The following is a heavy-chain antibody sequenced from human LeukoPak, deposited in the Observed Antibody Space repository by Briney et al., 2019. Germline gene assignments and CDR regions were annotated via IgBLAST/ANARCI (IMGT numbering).Heavy chain of an antibody. CDR2: IYYSGST. D-gene: IGHD3-16*01. Sequence: PETLSLTCTVSGYSISSGYYWGWIRQPPGKGLEWIGYIYYSGSTNYNPSLKSRVTISVDTSKNQFSLKLSSVTAADTAVYYCARDRGYDYVWGSTYYFDYWGQGTLVTVSS. J-gene: IGHJ4*02. CDR3: ARDRGYDYVWGSTYYFDY. CDR1: GYSISSGYY. V-gene: IGHV4-38-2*02.